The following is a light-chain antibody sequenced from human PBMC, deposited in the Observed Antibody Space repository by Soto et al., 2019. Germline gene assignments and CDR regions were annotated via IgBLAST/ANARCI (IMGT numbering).Light chain of an antibody. J-gene: IGLJ1*01. CDR1: GGDVGGYNF. CDR2: DVS. V-gene: IGLV2-11*01. Sequence: QSALTQPRSVSGSPGQSVTISCTGTGGDVGGYNFVSWYQLHPGKAPKLMIFDVSKRPSGVPDRFSGSESGNTASLTISGLQADDEADYYRCSFAGSHTSPAFGGGTKVTVL. CDR3: CSFAGSHTSPA.